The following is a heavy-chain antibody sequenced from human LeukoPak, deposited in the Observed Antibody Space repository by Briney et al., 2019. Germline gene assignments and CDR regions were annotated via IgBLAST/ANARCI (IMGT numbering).Heavy chain of an antibody. Sequence: SETLSLTCGVYFSGYYWSWIRQPPGKGLEWIGEINHSGSTNYNPSLKSRVTISVDTSKNQFSLKLSSVTAADTAVYYCARGNYKFGMDVWGQGTTVTVSS. CDR1: FSGYY. CDR3: ARGNYKFGMDV. J-gene: IGHJ6*02. CDR2: INHSGST. V-gene: IGHV4-34*01.